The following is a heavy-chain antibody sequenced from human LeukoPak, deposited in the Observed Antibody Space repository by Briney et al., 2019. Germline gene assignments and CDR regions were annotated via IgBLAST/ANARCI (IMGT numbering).Heavy chain of an antibody. D-gene: IGHD6-19*01. CDR1: GDSISTYY. V-gene: IGHV4-59*08. J-gene: IGHJ4*02. CDR3: ARHVYRVAVALDY. Sequence: SETLSLTCTVSGDSISTYYWSWIRQPPGKGLEWIGYIYYSGSTNYNPSLKSRVTISVDTSKNQFSLKLSSVTAADTAVYYCARHVYRVAVALDYWGQGTLVTVSS. CDR2: IYYSGST.